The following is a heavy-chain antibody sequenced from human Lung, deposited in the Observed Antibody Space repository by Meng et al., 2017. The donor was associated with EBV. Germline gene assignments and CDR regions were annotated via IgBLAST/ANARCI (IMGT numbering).Heavy chain of an antibody. CDR1: GFTFSSYS. Sequence: EVQLVESGGGLVKPGGSLRLSWASSGFTFSSYSMNWVRQAPGKGLEWVSSISSSSSYIYYADSVKGRFTISRDNAKNSLYLQMNSLRAEDTAVYYCARDPDGYGDYVEDYWGQGTLVTVSS. CDR2: ISSSSSYI. D-gene: IGHD4-17*01. CDR3: ARDPDGYGDYVEDY. J-gene: IGHJ4*02. V-gene: IGHV3-21*01.